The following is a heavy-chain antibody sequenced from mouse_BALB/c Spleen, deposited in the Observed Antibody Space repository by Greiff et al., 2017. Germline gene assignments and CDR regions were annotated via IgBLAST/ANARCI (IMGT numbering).Heavy chain of an antibody. CDR1: SYTFTGYA. J-gene: IGHJ4*01. D-gene: IGHD2-1*01. CDR2: ISTCNGNT. Sequence: VQLQQSGPELVRPGVSVKISCKASSYTFTGYAMHWVKQSPAKSLEWIGDISTCNGNTNYKQKFKGKATMTVDKSSSTAYMELTRLTSEESAVYYCARTGVYYGNDWDAMDYWGQGTSVTVSS. CDR3: ARTGVYYGNDWDAMDY. V-gene: IGHV1S137*01.